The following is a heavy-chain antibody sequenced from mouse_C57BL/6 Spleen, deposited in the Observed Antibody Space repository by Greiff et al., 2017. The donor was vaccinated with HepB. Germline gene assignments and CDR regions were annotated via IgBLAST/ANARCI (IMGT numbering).Heavy chain of an antibody. CDR3: ARLHDYYGSSYRCFDV. J-gene: IGHJ1*03. Sequence: VQLQQSGPELVKPGASVKISCKASGYSFTDYNMYWVQQSNGKSLEWIGVINPNYGTTSYNQKFKGKATLTVDQSSSTAYMQLNSLTSEDSAVYYCARLHDYYGSSYRCFDVWGTGTTVTVSS. V-gene: IGHV1-39*01. D-gene: IGHD1-1*01. CDR1: GYSFTDYN. CDR2: INPNYGTT.